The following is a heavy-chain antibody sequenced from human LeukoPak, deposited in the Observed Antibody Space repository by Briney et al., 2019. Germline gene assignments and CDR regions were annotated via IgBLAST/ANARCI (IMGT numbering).Heavy chain of an antibody. D-gene: IGHD3-22*01. J-gene: IGHJ4*02. V-gene: IGHV3-23*01. Sequence: GGSLRLSCAASGFTFSSCAMSWVRQAPGKGLERVSAIGGGGARTYYADSVKGRFTISRDNSQNTLYLQMNSLRAEDTAVYYCAKTYYDSSGYYYFFDFWGQGTLVTVSS. CDR3: AKTYYDSSGYYYFFDF. CDR1: GFTFSSCA. CDR2: IGGGGART.